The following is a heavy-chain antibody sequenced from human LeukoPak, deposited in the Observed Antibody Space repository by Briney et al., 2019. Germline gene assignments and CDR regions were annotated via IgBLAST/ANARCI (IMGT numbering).Heavy chain of an antibody. D-gene: IGHD5-24*01. V-gene: IGHV4-39*01. J-gene: IGHJ4*02. CDR2: IYYSGNT. CDR1: GGSISNSNYY. Sequence: SETLSLTCTVSGGSISNSNYYWGWVRQPPGKGLEWTGTIYYSGNTYYTPSLKSRVTISVDTSKNQFSLRLSSVTAAHTAVYFCMRHEEEDGYNAKPFDFWGQGTLVTVSS. CDR3: MRHEEEDGYNAKPFDF.